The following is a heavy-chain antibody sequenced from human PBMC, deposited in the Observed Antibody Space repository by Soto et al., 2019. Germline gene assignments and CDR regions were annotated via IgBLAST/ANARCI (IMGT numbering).Heavy chain of an antibody. Sequence: GGSLRLSCAASGFIFTDYSMTCIRQAPWKGLEWVSYISTGDETTQYADSVKGRFTVSRDNAKKVLFLQMSSLRVDDTAVYYCAREPKRRDGYNFDSWGRGASVTVSS. J-gene: IGHJ4*02. CDR2: ISTGDETT. CDR1: GFIFTDYS. V-gene: IGHV3-11*01. CDR3: AREPKRRDGYNFDS. D-gene: IGHD5-12*01.